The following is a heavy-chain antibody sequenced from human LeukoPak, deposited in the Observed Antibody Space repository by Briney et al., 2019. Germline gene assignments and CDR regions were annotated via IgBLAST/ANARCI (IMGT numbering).Heavy chain of an antibody. V-gene: IGHV1-18*04. D-gene: IGHD2-2*01. CDR1: GYTFTGYY. CDR3: ARDRIVVVPETLDY. J-gene: IGHJ4*02. Sequence: ASVKVSCKASGYTFTGYYMHWVRQAPGQGLEWMGWISAYNGNTNYAQKLQGRVTMTTDTSTSTAYMELRSLRSDDTAVYYCARDRIVVVPETLDYWGQGTLVTVSS. CDR2: ISAYNGNT.